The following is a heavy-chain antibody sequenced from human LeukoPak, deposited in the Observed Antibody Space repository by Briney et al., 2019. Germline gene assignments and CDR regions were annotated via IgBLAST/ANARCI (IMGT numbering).Heavy chain of an antibody. CDR3: AGHGLKVDY. CDR2: ISWNSGSI. D-gene: IGHD3-22*01. J-gene: IGHJ4*02. V-gene: IGHV3-9*01. Sequence: GGSLRLSCAASGFTFDDYAMHWVRQAPGKGLEWVSGISWNSGSIGYADSVKGRFTISRDNAKNSLYLQMNSLRAEDTALYYCAGHGLKVDYWGQGTLVTVSS. CDR1: GFTFDDYA.